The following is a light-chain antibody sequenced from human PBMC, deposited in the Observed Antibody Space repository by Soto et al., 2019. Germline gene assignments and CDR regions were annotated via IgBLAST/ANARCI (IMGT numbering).Light chain of an antibody. Sequence: QSALTQPASVSGSPGQSITISCTGTSSDVGSYNLVSWYQQYPGKAPKLMIYEGSKRPSGVSNRFSGSKSGNTASLTISGLQAEDEADYYCCSYAHNNTYVFGIGTKLTVL. CDR2: EGS. J-gene: IGLJ1*01. V-gene: IGLV2-23*01. CDR3: CSYAHNNTYV. CDR1: SSDVGSYNL.